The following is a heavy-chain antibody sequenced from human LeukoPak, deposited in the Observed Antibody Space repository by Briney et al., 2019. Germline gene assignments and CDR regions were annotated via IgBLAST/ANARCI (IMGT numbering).Heavy chain of an antibody. Sequence: ASVKVSCKASGNTFSSYAMNWVRQAPGQGLEWMGWINTNTGNPTYAQGFTGRFVFSWDTSVNTAYLHISSLKAEDTAVYYCARDIGGIAVAGSLSSAFDIWGQGTMVTVSS. CDR1: GNTFSSYA. CDR3: ARDIGGIAVAGSLSSAFDI. CDR2: INTNTGNP. D-gene: IGHD6-19*01. J-gene: IGHJ3*02. V-gene: IGHV7-4-1*02.